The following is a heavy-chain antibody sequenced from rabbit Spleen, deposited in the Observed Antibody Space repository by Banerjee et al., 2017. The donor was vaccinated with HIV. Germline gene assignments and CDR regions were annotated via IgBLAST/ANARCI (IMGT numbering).Heavy chain of an antibody. CDR3: ARDTGTSFSSYGMDL. Sequence: QSLEESGGGLVQPEGSLALTCKASGFSFSSSDYICWVRQAPGKGLEWISCIAGSSSGFTYSATWAKGRFPISKAPSTTVTLQMTTLTAVDTATYFCARDTGTSFSSYGMDLWGPGTLVTVS. V-gene: IGHV1S40*01. J-gene: IGHJ6*01. CDR2: IAGSSSGFT. CDR1: GFSFSSSDY. D-gene: IGHD7-1*01.